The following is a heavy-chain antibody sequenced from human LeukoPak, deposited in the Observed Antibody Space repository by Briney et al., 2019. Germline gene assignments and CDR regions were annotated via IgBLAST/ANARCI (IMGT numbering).Heavy chain of an antibody. CDR2: ISSSSSYI. J-gene: IGHJ6*03. D-gene: IGHD4-23*01. Sequence: GGSLRLSCAASGFTFSSYEMNWVRQAPGKGLEWVSSISSSSSYIYYADSVKGRFTISRDNAKNSLYLQMNSLRAEDTALYYCARDGDTVLTRGYYYYMDVWGKGTTVTVSS. CDR3: ARDGDTVLTRGYYYYMDV. V-gene: IGHV3-21*01. CDR1: GFTFSSYE.